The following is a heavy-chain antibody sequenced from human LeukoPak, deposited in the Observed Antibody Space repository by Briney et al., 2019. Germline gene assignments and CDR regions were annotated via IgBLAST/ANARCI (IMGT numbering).Heavy chain of an antibody. D-gene: IGHD5-18*01. CDR1: GFTFSNDW. V-gene: IGHV3-23*01. Sequence: LPGGSLRLSCAASGFTFSNDWMNWVRQAPGKGLEWVSAISGSGGSTYYADSVKGRFTISRDNAENSLYLQMNSLRVEDTAFYYCARDLAYSRLDYWGQGMLVTVSS. J-gene: IGHJ4*02. CDR3: ARDLAYSRLDY. CDR2: ISGSGGST.